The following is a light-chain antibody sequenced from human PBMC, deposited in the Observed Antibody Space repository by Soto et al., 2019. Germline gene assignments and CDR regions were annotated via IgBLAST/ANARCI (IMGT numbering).Light chain of an antibody. CDR3: QQYSNWPSWT. CDR1: QSVSSF. Sequence: EKVMTQSPATLSMSPGERATLSCRASQSVSSFLAWYQQKPGQAPRLLIYGASTRATGIPARFSGSGSGTEFTLTISSLQSEDFAVYYCQQYSNWPSWTLGQGTKVEVK. J-gene: IGKJ1*01. CDR2: GAS. V-gene: IGKV3-15*01.